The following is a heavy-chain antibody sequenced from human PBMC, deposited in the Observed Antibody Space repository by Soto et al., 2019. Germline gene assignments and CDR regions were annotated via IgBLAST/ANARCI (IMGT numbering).Heavy chain of an antibody. CDR2: IYSGGST. Sequence: PGGSLRLSCAASGFTVSSNYMSWVRQAPGQGLEWVSVIYSGGSTYYADSVKGRFTISRDNSKNTLYLQMNSLRAEDTAVYYCARDQATVTPFDLWGRGTLVTVSS. CDR3: ARDQATVTPFDL. CDR1: GFTVSSNY. V-gene: IGHV3-66*01. D-gene: IGHD4-17*01. J-gene: IGHJ2*01.